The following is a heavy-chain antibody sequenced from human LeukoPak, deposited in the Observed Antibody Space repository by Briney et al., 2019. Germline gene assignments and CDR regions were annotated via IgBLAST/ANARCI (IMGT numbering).Heavy chain of an antibody. CDR2: IDSSSSHM. Sequence: GGSLRLSCAASGFMFSRYTMNWVRQAPGKGLEWVSSIDSSSSHMSYADSVKGRFTISRDNAKNSLYLHVYSLRAEDTAVYYCATPADAFDIWGQGTMVTVSS. CDR3: ATPADAFDI. V-gene: IGHV3-21*01. J-gene: IGHJ3*02. CDR1: GFMFSRYT.